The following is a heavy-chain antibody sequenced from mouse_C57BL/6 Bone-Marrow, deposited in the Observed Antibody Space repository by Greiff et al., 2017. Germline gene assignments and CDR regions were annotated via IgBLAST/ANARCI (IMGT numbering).Heavy chain of an antibody. J-gene: IGHJ2*01. Sequence: VQLKQSGAELVRPGASVKLSCTASGFNIKDDYMHWVKQRPEQGLEWIGWIDPENGDTEYASKFQGKATITADTSSNTAYLQLSSLTSEDTAVYFCTTGGTTVVGPYYFDYWGQGTTLTVSS. V-gene: IGHV14-4*01. CDR3: TTGGTTVVGPYYFDY. D-gene: IGHD1-1*01. CDR2: IDPENGDT. CDR1: GFNIKDDY.